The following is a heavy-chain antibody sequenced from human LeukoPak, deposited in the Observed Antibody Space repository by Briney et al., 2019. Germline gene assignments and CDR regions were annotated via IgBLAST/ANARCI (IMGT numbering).Heavy chain of an antibody. CDR2: IYYSGST. J-gene: IGHJ4*02. Sequence: PSETLSLTCTVSGGSISSGDYYWSWIRQPPGKGLEWIGYIYYSGSTYYNPSLKSRVTISVDTSKNQFSLKLSSVTAADTAVYYCARQRGCSSTSCYRDFDYWGQGTLVTVSS. D-gene: IGHD2-2*02. V-gene: IGHV4-30-4*08. CDR3: ARQRGCSSTSCYRDFDY. CDR1: GGSISSGDYY.